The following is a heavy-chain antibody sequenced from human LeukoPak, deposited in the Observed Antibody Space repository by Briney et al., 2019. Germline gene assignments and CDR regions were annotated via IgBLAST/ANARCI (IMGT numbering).Heavy chain of an antibody. CDR2: INHSGST. CDR3: ARDLWYNWNDVGDY. CDR1: GGSFSGYY. Sequence: SETLSLTCAVYGGSFSGYYWSWIRQPPGKGLEWIGEINHSGSTNYNPSLKSRVTISVDTSKNQFSLKLSSVTAADTAVYYCARDLWYNWNDVGDYWGQGTLVTVSS. J-gene: IGHJ4*02. V-gene: IGHV4-34*01. D-gene: IGHD1-20*01.